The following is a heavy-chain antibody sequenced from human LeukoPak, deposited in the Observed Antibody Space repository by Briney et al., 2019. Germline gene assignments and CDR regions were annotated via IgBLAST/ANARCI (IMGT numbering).Heavy chain of an antibody. Sequence: GGSLRRSCAASGFTFSSYAMSWVRQAPGKGLEWVSYISSRSSPIYYADSVKGRFTISRDKAKKSLYLQMNSLRDEDTAVYYCAREGELYGSGTGDFDYWGQGVLVTVSS. V-gene: IGHV3-48*02. J-gene: IGHJ4*02. CDR2: ISSRSSPI. CDR1: GFTFSSYA. D-gene: IGHD3-10*01. CDR3: AREGELYGSGTGDFDY.